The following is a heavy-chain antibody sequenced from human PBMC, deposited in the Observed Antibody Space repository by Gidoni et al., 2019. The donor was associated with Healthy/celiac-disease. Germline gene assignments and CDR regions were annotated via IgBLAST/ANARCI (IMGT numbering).Heavy chain of an antibody. CDR2: IYYSGST. CDR3: ARHSYYDSWYYYYGMDV. CDR1: GGSISSSSYY. D-gene: IGHD3-22*01. J-gene: IGHJ6*02. V-gene: IGHV4-39*01. Sequence: QLQLQESGPGLVKPSETLSLTCTVSGGSISSSSYYWGWIRQPPGKGLEWIGSIYYSGSTYYNPSLKSRVTISVDTSKNQFSLKLSSVTAADTAVYYCARHSYYDSWYYYYGMDVWGQGTTVTVSS.